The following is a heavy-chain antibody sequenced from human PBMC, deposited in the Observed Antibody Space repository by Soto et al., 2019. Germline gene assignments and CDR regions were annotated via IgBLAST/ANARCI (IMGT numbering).Heavy chain of an antibody. J-gene: IGHJ4*02. D-gene: IGHD2-15*01. CDR3: ARGQVVAAQH. V-gene: IGHV4-28*03. CDR2: IYYSGTT. Sequence: SETLSLTCAVSGYSISSSNWWGWFRQPPGKGLEWIGYIYYSGTTYYNPSLKSRVTISVDRSKNQFSLKLSSVTAADTAVYYCARGQVVAAQHWGQGTLVTVSS. CDR1: GYSISSSNW.